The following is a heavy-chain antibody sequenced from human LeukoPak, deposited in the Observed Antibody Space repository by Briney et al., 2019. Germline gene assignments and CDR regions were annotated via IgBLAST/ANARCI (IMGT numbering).Heavy chain of an antibody. CDR3: AKTTFRGPVLGDYTALDY. D-gene: IGHD4-17*01. CDR2: ISYDGSNK. J-gene: IGHJ4*02. V-gene: IGHV3-30*04. CDR1: GFTFSSYA. Sequence: GGSLRLSCAASGFTFSSYAMHWVRQAPGKGLEWVAVISYDGSNKYYADSVKGRFTISRDNSKNTLYLQMNSLRAEDTAVYYCAKTTFRGPVLGDYTALDYWGQGTLVTVSS.